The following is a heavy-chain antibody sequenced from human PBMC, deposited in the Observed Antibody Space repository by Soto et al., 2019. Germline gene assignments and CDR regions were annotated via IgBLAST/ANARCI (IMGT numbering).Heavy chain of an antibody. CDR2: IYWDDDR. CDR1: GFSLSTSRVG. V-gene: IGHV2-5*02. Sequence: SGPPLVNPTQTLTLTCSFSGFSLSTSRVGVAWIRQPPGKALEWLAIIYWDDDRRYSPSLKTRLAITKDTSKNQVVLTMTNLDPGDTATYYCAHIMITWGGVSALDAFDMWVRGTMVTVAP. J-gene: IGHJ3*02. CDR3: AHIMITWGGVSALDAFDM. D-gene: IGHD3-16*01.